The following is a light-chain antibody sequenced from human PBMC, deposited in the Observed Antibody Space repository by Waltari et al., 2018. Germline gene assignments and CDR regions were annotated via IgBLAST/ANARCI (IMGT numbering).Light chain of an antibody. CDR3: QQYGNSPRT. CDR2: GAS. J-gene: IGKJ2*01. V-gene: IGKV3-20*01. Sequence: EIVLTQSPDTLSLSPGDSTTLSCRASQSVSGSQLAWLQQKPGQAPRLLVYGASIRATGVPDRFTGSGFGTDFTLTINGLEPEDFAMYYCQQYGNSPRTFGQGTKLEIK. CDR1: QSVSGSQ.